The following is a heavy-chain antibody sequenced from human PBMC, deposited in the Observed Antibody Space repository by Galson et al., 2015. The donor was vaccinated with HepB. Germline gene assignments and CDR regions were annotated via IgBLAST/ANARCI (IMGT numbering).Heavy chain of an antibody. CDR1: GFTFSSYG. D-gene: IGHD6-13*01. J-gene: IGHJ4*02. CDR2: ISYDGSNK. Sequence: SLRLSCAASGFTFSSYGMHWVRQAPGKGLEWVAVISYDGSNKYYADSVKGRFTISRDNSKNTLYLQMNSLRAEDTAVYYCAKGAIAAAEGRFDYWGQGTLVTVSS. CDR3: AKGAIAAAEGRFDY. V-gene: IGHV3-30*18.